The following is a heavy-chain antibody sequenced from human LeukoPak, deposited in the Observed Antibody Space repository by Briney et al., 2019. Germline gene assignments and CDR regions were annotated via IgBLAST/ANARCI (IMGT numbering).Heavy chain of an antibody. CDR1: GYTFTGYY. V-gene: IGHV1-2*02. D-gene: IGHD6-13*01. Sequence: ASVKVSCKASGYTFTGYYMHWVRQAPGQGLEWMGWINPNSGGTNYAQKFQGRVTMTRDTSISTAYMGLSRLRSDDTAVYYCARRRQAGREQLEYWGQGTLVTVSS. CDR2: INPNSGGT. CDR3: ARRRQAGREQLEY. J-gene: IGHJ4*02.